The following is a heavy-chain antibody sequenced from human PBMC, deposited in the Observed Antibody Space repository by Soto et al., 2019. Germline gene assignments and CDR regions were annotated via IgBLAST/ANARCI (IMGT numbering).Heavy chain of an antibody. J-gene: IGHJ6*03. V-gene: IGHV3-9*01. CDR2: ISWNSGSI. Sequence: EVQLVESGGGLVQPGRSLRLSCAASGFTFDDYAMHWVRQAPGKGLEWVSGISWNSGSIGYADSVKGRFTISRDNAKNSLYLQMNSLRAEDTALYYCAKDQAHRTSPYYYYYMDVWGKGTTVTVSS. CDR3: AKDQAHRTSPYYYYYMDV. D-gene: IGHD2-8*01. CDR1: GFTFDDYA.